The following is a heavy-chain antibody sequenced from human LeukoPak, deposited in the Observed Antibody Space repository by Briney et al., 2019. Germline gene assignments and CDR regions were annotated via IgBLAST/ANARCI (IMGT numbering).Heavy chain of an antibody. CDR2: IIPIFGTA. V-gene: IGHV1-69*06. CDR3: ARVAGYSSGWYNDY. Sequence: SVKVSCMASGGTFSSYAISWVRQAPGQGLEWMGGIIPIFGTANYAQKFQGRVTITADKSTSTAYMELSSLRSEDTAVYYCARVAGYSSGWYNDYWGQGTLVTVSS. CDR1: GGTFSSYA. J-gene: IGHJ4*02. D-gene: IGHD6-19*01.